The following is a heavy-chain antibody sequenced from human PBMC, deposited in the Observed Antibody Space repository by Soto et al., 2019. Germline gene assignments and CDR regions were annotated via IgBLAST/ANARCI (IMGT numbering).Heavy chain of an antibody. V-gene: IGHV3-30*18. J-gene: IGHJ4*02. CDR3: AKARSGSWHEGYYFDN. Sequence: QVQLVESGGGVVQPGRSLRLSCAASGFTFISYGMHWVRQAPGKGLEWLAVMSYDGRDKYYADSVRGRFIISRDNSKNTVYLQLNSLRVEDTAVYYCAKARSGSWHEGYYFDNWGQGTLVIVSS. D-gene: IGHD2-15*01. CDR2: MSYDGRDK. CDR1: GFTFISYG.